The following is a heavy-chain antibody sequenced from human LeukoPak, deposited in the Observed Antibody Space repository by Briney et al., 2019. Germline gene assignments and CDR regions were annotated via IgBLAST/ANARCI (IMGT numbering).Heavy chain of an antibody. CDR2: ISYDGSNK. D-gene: IGHD3-10*01. CDR1: GFTFSSYA. CDR3: ARDGSGSYYNPPTH. V-gene: IGHV3-30*04. Sequence: PGGSLRLSCVASGFTFSSYAMHWVRQAPGKGLEWVAVISYDGSNKYYADSVKGRFTISRDNSKNTLYLQMNSLRAEDTAVYYCARDGSGSYYNPPTHWGQGTLVTVSS. J-gene: IGHJ4*02.